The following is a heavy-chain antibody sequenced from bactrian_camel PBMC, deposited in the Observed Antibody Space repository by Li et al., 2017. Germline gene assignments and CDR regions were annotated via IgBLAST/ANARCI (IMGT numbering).Heavy chain of an antibody. Sequence: HVQLVESGGGSVQAGGSLRLSCAVSGSAFRSYCMGWYRQAPGQEREGLANIDRDSMTYYAESVKGRFIISKDNAKSTVYLQMHSLKAEDTAVYHCAADRLRFNLGSGYRFWGQGTQVTVS. J-gene: IGHJ4*01. CDR1: GSAFRSYC. D-gene: IGHD1*01. V-gene: IGHV3S53*01. CDR2: IDRDSMT. CDR3: AADRLRFNLGSGYRF.